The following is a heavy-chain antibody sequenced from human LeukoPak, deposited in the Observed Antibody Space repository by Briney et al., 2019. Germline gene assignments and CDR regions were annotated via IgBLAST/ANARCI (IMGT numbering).Heavy chain of an antibody. CDR1: GGSISSYY. J-gene: IGHJ6*03. Sequence: SETLSLTCTVSGGSISSYYWSWLRQPAGKGLEWLGRIHTSGSTNYNPSLKSRVTMSVDTSKNQFSLKLSSVTAADTAVYYCARVVRSSSSNYYYYYMDVWGKGTTVTVSS. CDR2: IHTSGST. CDR3: ARVVRSSSSNYYYYYMDV. D-gene: IGHD6-6*01. V-gene: IGHV4-4*07.